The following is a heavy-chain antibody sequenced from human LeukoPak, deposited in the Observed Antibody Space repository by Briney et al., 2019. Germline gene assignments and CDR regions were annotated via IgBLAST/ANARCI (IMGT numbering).Heavy chain of an antibody. CDR1: GGTFSGYA. Sequence: SVTVSCKPSGGTFSGYAISWVRQAPGQGIECMGGIIPIFGTANYAQKFQGRVTITADESTSTTYMELSSVRSEDTAVYYCARGSIIPNWFDPWGQGTLVTVSS. V-gene: IGHV1-69*13. D-gene: IGHD3-3*01. J-gene: IGHJ5*02. CDR2: IIPIFGTA. CDR3: ARGSIIPNWFDP.